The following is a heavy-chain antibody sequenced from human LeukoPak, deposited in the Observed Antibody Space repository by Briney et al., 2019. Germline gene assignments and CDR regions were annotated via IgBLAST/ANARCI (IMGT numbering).Heavy chain of an antibody. Sequence: ASVKVSCKASGYTFTGYYMHWVRQAPGQGLEWMGWINPNSGGTNYAQKFQGRVTMTRDTSISTAYMELSSLTSEDTAVYYCARDLAMVRGARYRPYNWFDPWRQGTLVTVSS. CDR2: INPNSGGT. CDR1: GYTFTGYY. D-gene: IGHD3-10*01. CDR3: ARDLAMVRGARYRPYNWFDP. V-gene: IGHV1-2*02. J-gene: IGHJ5*02.